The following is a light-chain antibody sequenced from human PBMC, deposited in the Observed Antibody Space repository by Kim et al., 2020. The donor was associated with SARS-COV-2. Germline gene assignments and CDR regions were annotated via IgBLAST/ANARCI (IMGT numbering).Light chain of an antibody. CDR1: SRRGYY. CDR2: GKN. V-gene: IGLV3-19*01. Sequence: VALGRKIRITGQGGSRRGYYASWYQQRPGQAPVLVIYGKNNRPSGIPDRFSGSSSGNTASLTITGAQAEDEADYYCNSRDSSGNYVFATGTKVTVL. J-gene: IGLJ1*01. CDR3: NSRDSSGNYV.